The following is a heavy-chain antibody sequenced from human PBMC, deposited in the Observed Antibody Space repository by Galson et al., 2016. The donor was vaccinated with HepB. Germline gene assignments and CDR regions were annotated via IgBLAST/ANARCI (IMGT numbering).Heavy chain of an antibody. CDR2: LYYTGST. CDR1: GDSLSPYY. D-gene: IGHD2-8*02. Sequence: LTCAVSGDSLSPYYWSWIRHPPGKGLEWIGHLYYTGSTTYNPSLTSRVSMSVDTSRNQFSLKLRSVTAADTAVYYCARNLDMGLAPFDYWGQGTLITVSS. V-gene: IGHV4-59*01. J-gene: IGHJ4*02. CDR3: ARNLDMGLAPFDY.